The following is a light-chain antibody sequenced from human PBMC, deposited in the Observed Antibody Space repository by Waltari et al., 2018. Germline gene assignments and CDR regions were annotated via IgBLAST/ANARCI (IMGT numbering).Light chain of an antibody. CDR2: AAS. J-gene: IGKJ4*01. Sequence: DIQMTQSPSSVSASVGDRVTIPCRASQGIASWLARYQQKPGKSPKLLIYAASSLHTGVPSRFSGTGSGTDFTLTISSLQPEDFATYYCQQGNSFPLTFGGGTKVEI. V-gene: IGKV1-12*01. CDR3: QQGNSFPLT. CDR1: QGIASW.